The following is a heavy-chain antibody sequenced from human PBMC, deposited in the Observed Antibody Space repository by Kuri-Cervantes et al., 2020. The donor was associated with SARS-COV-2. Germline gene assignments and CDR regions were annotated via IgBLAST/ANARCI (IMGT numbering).Heavy chain of an antibody. CDR2: INPNSGGT. CDR3: ARVIGDMSNFSNWLDP. Sequence: ASVKVSCKASGYTFTGYYMHWVRQAPGQGLEWMGWINPNSGGTNYAQKFQGWVTMTRDTSISTAYMELSRLRSDDTAVYYCARVIGDMSNFSNWLDPWGQGTLVTVSS. CDR1: GYTFTGYY. V-gene: IGHV1-2*04. D-gene: IGHD2-21*01. J-gene: IGHJ5*02.